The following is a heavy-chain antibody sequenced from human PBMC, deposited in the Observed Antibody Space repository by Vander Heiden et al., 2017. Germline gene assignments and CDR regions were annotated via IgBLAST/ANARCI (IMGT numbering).Heavy chain of an antibody. Sequence: ELQLVQSGGGLVKPGGSLLLSCAASEFTFSSYTMNWVRQAPGKGLEWVSYISSSSSYIYYADSVKGRFTISRDNGKNSLYLQMNSLRAEDTAVYYCASVVDCVNGVCSLMDVWGQGTTVTVSS. CDR1: EFTFSSYT. CDR3: ASVVDCVNGVCSLMDV. V-gene: IGHV3-21*01. CDR2: ISSSSSYI. J-gene: IGHJ6*02. D-gene: IGHD2-8*01.